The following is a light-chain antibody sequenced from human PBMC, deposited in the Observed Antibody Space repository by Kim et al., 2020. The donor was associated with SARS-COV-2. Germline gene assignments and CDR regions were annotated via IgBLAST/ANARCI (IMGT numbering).Light chain of an antibody. J-gene: IGLJ1*01. CDR2: EVS. Sequence: QSALTQPPSASGSPGQSVTISCTGTSSDVGGYNYVSWYQQHPGQAPKLMIYEVSKWPSGVPDRFSGSKSGNTASLTVSGLQAEDEADYYCSSYAGSKNVFGTGTKVTVL. V-gene: IGLV2-8*01. CDR3: SSYAGSKNV. CDR1: SSDVGGYNY.